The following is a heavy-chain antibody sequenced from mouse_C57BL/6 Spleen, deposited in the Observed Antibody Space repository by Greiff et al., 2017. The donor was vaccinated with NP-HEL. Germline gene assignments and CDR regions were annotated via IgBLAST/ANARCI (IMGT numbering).Heavy chain of an antibody. CDR1: GFSLTSYG. V-gene: IGHV2-2*01. J-gene: IGHJ3*01. D-gene: IGHD2-3*01. CDR2: IWSGGST. CDR3: ARVHDGYGAWFAN. Sequence: VKLVESGPGLVQPSQSLSITCTVSGFSLTSYGVHWVRLSPGTGLEWLGVIWSGGSTDYNAAFISRLSLSKDNSKSQVFFKMNSLQADDTAIYHCARVHDGYGAWFANWGQGTLVTVSA.